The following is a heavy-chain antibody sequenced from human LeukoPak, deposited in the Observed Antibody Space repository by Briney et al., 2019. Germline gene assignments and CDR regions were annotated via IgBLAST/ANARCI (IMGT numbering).Heavy chain of an antibody. CDR2: IYYSGST. D-gene: IGHD6-13*01. J-gene: IGHJ4*02. V-gene: IGHV4-39*01. CDR1: GGSISSSSYY. CDR3: ARPGIAAAGDDDY. Sequence: SETLTLTCTVSGGSISSSSYYWGWIRQPPGKWLEWIGSIYYSGSTYYNPSLKSRVTISVDTSKNQFSLKLSSVTAADTAVYYCARPGIAAAGDDDYWGQGTLVTVSS.